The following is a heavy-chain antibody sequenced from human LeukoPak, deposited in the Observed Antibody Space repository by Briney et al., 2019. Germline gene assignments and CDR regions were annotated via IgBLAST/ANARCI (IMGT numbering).Heavy chain of an antibody. CDR1: GFTFSDYY. D-gene: IGHD2-15*01. CDR3: AREVEGYCSGGSCPYYYYYMDV. J-gene: IGHJ6*03. CDR2: ISSSGSTI. Sequence: GGSLRLSCAVSGFTFSDYYMSWIRQAPGKGLEWVSYISSSGSTIYYADSVKGRFTISRDNAKNSLYLQMNSLRAEDTAVYYCAREVEGYCSGGSCPYYYYYMDVWGKGTTVTVSS. V-gene: IGHV3-11*04.